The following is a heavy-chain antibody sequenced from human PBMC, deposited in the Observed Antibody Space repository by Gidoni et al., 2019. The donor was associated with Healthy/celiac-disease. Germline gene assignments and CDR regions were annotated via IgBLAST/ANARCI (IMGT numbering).Heavy chain of an antibody. D-gene: IGHD6-19*01. Sequence: EVQLVESGGGLVQPGGSLRLSCAASGFTFSSYWMSWVRQAPGKGLEWVANIKQDGSEKYYVDSVKGRFTISRDNAKNSLYLQMNSLRAEDTAVYYCARLLVAGREYYFDYWGQGTLVTVSS. CDR3: ARLLVAGREYYFDY. CDR1: GFTFSSYW. CDR2: IKQDGSEK. J-gene: IGHJ4*02. V-gene: IGHV3-7*01.